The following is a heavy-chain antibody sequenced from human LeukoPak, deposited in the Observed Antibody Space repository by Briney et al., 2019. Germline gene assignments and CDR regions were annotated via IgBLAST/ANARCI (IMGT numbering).Heavy chain of an antibody. V-gene: IGHV5-51*01. CDR1: GYSFPTYW. D-gene: IGHD2-8*01. CDR3: ARSSGLYARIDS. Sequence: GESLKISCKGSGYSFPTYWIAWVRQMPGKGLEWMGIIYPGDSDTRYSPSFQGQVTISADKSINTAYLQWRSLKASDTAMYYCARSSGLYARIDSWGQGTLVIVSS. J-gene: IGHJ5*01. CDR2: IYPGDSDT.